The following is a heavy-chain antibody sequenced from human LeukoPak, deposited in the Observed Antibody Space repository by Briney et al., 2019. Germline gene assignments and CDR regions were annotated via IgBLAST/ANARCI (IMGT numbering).Heavy chain of an antibody. V-gene: IGHV4-59*08. CDR3: ARHLIGWLQLNYGMDV. CDR1: GGSITNYY. D-gene: IGHD5-24*01. J-gene: IGHJ6*02. CDR2: IYYNGST. Sequence: SETLSLTCTISGGSITNYYWSWIRQSPGKGLEWIGYIYYNGSTNYSPSLKSRVTISVDTSKTQFSLKLSSVTAADTAVYYCARHLIGWLQLNYGMDVWGQGTTVTVSS.